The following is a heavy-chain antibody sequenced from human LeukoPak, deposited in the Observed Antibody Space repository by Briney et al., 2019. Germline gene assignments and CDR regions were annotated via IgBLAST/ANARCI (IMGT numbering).Heavy chain of an antibody. CDR1: GGSISSYY. CDR2: IYYSGRT. D-gene: IGHD3-22*01. V-gene: IGHV4-59*01. CDR3: ARESAGLSYYYYSSGYGRWFDP. J-gene: IGHJ5*02. Sequence: KASETLSLTCTVSGGSISSYYWSWIRQPPGKGLEWIGYIYYSGRTNYNPSLKSRVTISVDTSKNHFSLKLSSVTAADTAVYYCARESAGLSYYYYSSGYGRWFDPWGQGTLVTVSS.